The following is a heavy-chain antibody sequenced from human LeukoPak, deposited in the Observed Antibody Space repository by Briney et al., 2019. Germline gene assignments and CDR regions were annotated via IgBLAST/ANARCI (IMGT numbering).Heavy chain of an antibody. CDR3: ARVLVVVAATSYYYYCMDV. J-gene: IGHJ6*04. CDR1: GYSISSGYY. Sequence: SETLSLTCAVSGYSISSGYYWGWIRQPPGKGLERIGSIFHSGSTYYNPSLKSRVTISVDTSKNQFSLKLSSVTAADTAVYYCARVLVVVAATSYYYYCMDVWGKGTTVTVSS. CDR2: IFHSGST. D-gene: IGHD2-15*01. V-gene: IGHV4-38-2*01.